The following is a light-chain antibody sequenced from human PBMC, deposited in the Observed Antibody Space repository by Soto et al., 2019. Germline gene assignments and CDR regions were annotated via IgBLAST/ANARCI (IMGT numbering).Light chain of an antibody. CDR1: QSISSH. J-gene: IGKJ1*01. CDR3: QQSYSTPKT. Sequence: DIQMTQSPSSLSASVGDRVTITCRASQSISSHLNWYQQKPGKAPKLLIHAASKLQSGVPSRFSGSGSGTDFTLTISSLQPEDFATYYCQQSYSTPKTFGQGTKVDIK. V-gene: IGKV1-39*01. CDR2: AAS.